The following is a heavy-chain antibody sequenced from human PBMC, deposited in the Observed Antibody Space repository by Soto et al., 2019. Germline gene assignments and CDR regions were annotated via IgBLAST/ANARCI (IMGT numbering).Heavy chain of an antibody. J-gene: IGHJ4*02. CDR1: GFPFSSYV. D-gene: IGHD6-25*01. CDR3: AKDRGYINSPFDL. V-gene: IGHV3-23*01. Sequence: EVQLLESGGGLVQRGGSLRLSCAASGFPFSSYVMSWVRQAPGKGLEWVSGISGGGSNTFYADSVKGRFTISRDNSKNTLLLQMNGLRPDDTAVYYCAKDRGYINSPFDLWGQGTLVTVSS. CDR2: ISGGGSNT.